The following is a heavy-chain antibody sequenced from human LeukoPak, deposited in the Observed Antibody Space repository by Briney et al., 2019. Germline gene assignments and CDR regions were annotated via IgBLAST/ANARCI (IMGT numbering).Heavy chain of an antibody. V-gene: IGHV7-4-1*02. J-gene: IGHJ4*02. D-gene: IGHD3-16*02. CDR3: ARDPLWADYVWGSYRDDY. CDR2: INTNTGNP. CDR1: GYIFSGYY. Sequence: ASVKVSCKASGYIFSGYYMHWVRQAPGQGLEWMGWINTNTGNPTYAQGFTGRFVFSLDTSVSTAYLQISSLKAEDTAVYYCARDPLWADYVWGSYRDDYWGQGTLVTVSS.